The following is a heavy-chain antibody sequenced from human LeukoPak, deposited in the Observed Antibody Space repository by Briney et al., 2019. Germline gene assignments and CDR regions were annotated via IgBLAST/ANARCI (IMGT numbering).Heavy chain of an antibody. CDR1: GFPFSSYG. D-gene: IGHD3-22*01. CDR3: AKDDYYDTSDYRD. V-gene: IGHV3-30*18. Sequence: SCAASGFPFSSYGMHWVRQAPGKGLEWVAVISYDVGKKYYADSVKGRFTISRDNSKNTLYLQMNSLRAEDTAVYYCAKDDYYDTSDYRDWGQGTLVTVSS. J-gene: IGHJ4*02. CDR2: ISYDVGKK.